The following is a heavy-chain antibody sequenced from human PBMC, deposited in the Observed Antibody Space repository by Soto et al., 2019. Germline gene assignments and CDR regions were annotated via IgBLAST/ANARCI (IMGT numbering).Heavy chain of an antibody. Sequence: KTSETLSLTCTVSGGSISSYYWSWIRQPPGKGLEWIGYIYYSGSTNYNPSLKSRVTISVDTSKNQFSLELSSVTAADTAVYYCARDAWVDYDILTGYYYGMDVWGQGTTVTVSS. D-gene: IGHD3-9*01. CDR1: GGSISSYY. CDR2: IYYSGST. CDR3: ARDAWVDYDILTGYYYGMDV. V-gene: IGHV4-59*01. J-gene: IGHJ6*02.